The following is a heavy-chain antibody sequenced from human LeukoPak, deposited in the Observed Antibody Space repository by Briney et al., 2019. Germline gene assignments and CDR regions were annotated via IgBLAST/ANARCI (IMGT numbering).Heavy chain of an antibody. CDR1: GFTFSSYG. CDR3: AREWFGELTIDY. V-gene: IGHV3-33*01. D-gene: IGHD3-10*01. J-gene: IGHJ4*02. CDR2: IWYDGSNK. Sequence: GRSLRLSCAESGFTFSSYGMHWVRQAPGKGLEWVAVIWYDGSNKYYADSVKGRFTISRDNSKNTLYLQMNSLRAEDTAVYYCAREWFGELTIDYWGQGTLVTVSS.